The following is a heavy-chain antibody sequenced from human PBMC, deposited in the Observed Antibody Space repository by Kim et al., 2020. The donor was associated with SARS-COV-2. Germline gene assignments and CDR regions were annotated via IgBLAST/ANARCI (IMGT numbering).Heavy chain of an antibody. CDR3: ARWTSTSDY. V-gene: IGHV3-7*01. Sequence: GTDTHFVDSVKGRFTVSRDNAKTSFYLQMNRLRAGDTAVYYCARWTSTSDYWGQGTLVTVSS. J-gene: IGHJ4*02. CDR2: GTDT. D-gene: IGHD2-2*01.